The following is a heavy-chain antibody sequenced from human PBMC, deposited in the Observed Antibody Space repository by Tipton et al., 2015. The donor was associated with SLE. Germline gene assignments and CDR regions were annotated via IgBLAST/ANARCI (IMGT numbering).Heavy chain of an antibody. CDR3: ARLSTDYADRSGYGYFDH. V-gene: IGHV4-38-2*01. CDR2: IYHTGTT. J-gene: IGHJ4*02. Sequence: TLSLTCVVSDYSISSTYYWGWIRQPPGKGLEWIGNIYHTGTTYYIPSLKSRVTISIDTSKNNFSLKVTAVTAADTAVYYCARLSTDYADRSGYGYFDHWGQGTLVTVSS. CDR1: DYSISSTYY. D-gene: IGHD3-22*01.